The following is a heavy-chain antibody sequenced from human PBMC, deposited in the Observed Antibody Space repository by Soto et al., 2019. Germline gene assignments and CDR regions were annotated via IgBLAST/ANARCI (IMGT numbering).Heavy chain of an antibody. J-gene: IGHJ4*02. V-gene: IGHV3-15*01. D-gene: IGHD6-19*01. CDR2: IKKQADGGTT. Sequence: EVQLVESGGGLVKPGGSLRLSCAASGFTFSNAWMSWVRQAPGKGLEWVGLIKKQADGGTTEYAAPLKGRFTISRDDSENTLYLQMSSLQTEDTAVYYCRTQWLDWGQGTLVPVSS. CDR1: GFTFSNAW. CDR3: RTQWLD.